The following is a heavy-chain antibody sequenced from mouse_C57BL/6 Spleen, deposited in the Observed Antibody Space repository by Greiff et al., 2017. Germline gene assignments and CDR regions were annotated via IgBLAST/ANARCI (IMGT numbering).Heavy chain of an antibody. CDR1: GFTFSDYG. J-gene: IGHJ3*01. Sequence: EVKLVESGGGLVKPGGSLKLSCAASGFTFSDYGMHWVRQAPEKGLEWVGYISSGSSTIYYADKVKGRFTISRDNAKKTLFLQMTSLRYEDTAMYYCASEDCDGSFAYWGQGTLVTVSA. CDR3: ASEDCDGSFAY. V-gene: IGHV5-17*01. D-gene: IGHD1-2*01. CDR2: ISSGSSTI.